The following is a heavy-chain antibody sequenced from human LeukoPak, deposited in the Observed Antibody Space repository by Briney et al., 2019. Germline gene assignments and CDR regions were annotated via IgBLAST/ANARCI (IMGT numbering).Heavy chain of an antibody. Sequence: GGSLRLSCAASGFTFSSYGMHWVRQAPGKGLEWVAFIRYDGSNKYYADSVKGRFTISRGNSKNTLYLQMNSLRAEDTAVYYCAKDKMSYGWYFDLWGRGTLVTVSS. CDR1: GFTFSSYG. D-gene: IGHD2-8*01. J-gene: IGHJ2*01. CDR3: AKDKMSYGWYFDL. V-gene: IGHV3-30*02. CDR2: IRYDGSNK.